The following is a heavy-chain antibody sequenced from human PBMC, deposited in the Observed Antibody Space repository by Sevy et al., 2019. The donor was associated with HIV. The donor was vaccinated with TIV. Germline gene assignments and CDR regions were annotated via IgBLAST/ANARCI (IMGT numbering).Heavy chain of an antibody. CDR2: INPNSGGT. CDR3: ARGATSMVPLDY. D-gene: IGHD5-18*01. Sequence: ASVKVSCKASGYTFTGYYMHWVRQAPGQGLEWMGWINPNSGGTNYAQNFQGRVTMTGETSISTAYMKLNRLRSDDTAVYYCARGATSMVPLDYWGQGTLVTVSS. J-gene: IGHJ4*02. CDR1: GYTFTGYY. V-gene: IGHV1-2*02.